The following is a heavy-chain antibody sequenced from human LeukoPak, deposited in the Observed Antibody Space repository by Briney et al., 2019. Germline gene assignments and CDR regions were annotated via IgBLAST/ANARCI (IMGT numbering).Heavy chain of an antibody. CDR1: GGSISSGSYY. J-gene: IGHJ3*02. CDR3: ARATAFFDI. V-gene: IGHV4-61*02. CDR2: IYTSGST. Sequence: SQTLSLTCTVSGGSISSGSYYWSWIRQPAGKGLEWIGRIYTSGSTNYNPSLKSRVTISVDTSKNQFSLKLTSVTAADTAVYYCARATAFFDIWGQGTMVTVSS.